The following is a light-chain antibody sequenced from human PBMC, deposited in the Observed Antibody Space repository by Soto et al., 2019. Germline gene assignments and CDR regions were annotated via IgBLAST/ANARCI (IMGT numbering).Light chain of an antibody. CDR2: EVS. V-gene: IGLV2-8*01. J-gene: IGLJ2*01. Sequence: QSALTQPPSASGSPGQSVTISCPGTSSDVGGYNYVSWYQQHPGKAPKLMIYEVSKRPSGVPDRFSGSKSGNTASLTVSGLQAEDEADYYCSSYAGSNGVVFGGGTQLTVL. CDR1: SSDVGGYNY. CDR3: SSYAGSNGVV.